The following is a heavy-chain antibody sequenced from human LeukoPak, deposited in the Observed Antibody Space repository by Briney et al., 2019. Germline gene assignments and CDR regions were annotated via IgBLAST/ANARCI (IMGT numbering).Heavy chain of an antibody. J-gene: IGHJ4*02. Sequence: PGGSLRLSCAASGFTFSSYWMSWVRQAPGKGLEWVANIKQDGSEKYYVDSVKGRFTISRDNAKNSLYLQMNSLRAEDTAVYYCARDRGEHDFWSGYFRYWGQGTLVTVSS. V-gene: IGHV3-7*01. CDR3: ARDRGEHDFWSGYFRY. D-gene: IGHD3-3*01. CDR2: IKQDGSEK. CDR1: GFTFSSYW.